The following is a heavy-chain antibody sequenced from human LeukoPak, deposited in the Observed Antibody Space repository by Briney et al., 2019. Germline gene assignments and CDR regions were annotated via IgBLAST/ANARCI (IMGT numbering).Heavy chain of an antibody. Sequence: GGSLRLSCAASGFTLSSYSMNWVRQAPGKGLEWVSSIRSSSSYIYYADSMKGRFTISRDNSKNTVYLQMNSLRAEDTAVYYCAKDQSRDYFRGADYWGQGTLVTVSS. CDR2: IRSSSSYI. D-gene: IGHD2/OR15-2a*01. CDR1: GFTLSSYS. J-gene: IGHJ4*02. CDR3: AKDQSRDYFRGADY. V-gene: IGHV3-21*04.